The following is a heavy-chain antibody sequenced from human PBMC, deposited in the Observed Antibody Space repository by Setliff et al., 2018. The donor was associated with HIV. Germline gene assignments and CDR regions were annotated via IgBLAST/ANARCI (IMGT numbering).Heavy chain of an antibody. CDR2: IYTSGST. V-gene: IGHV4-61*02. Sequence: SETLSLTCTVSGGSMSSGSYFWSWIRQPAGKGLEWIGRIYTSGSTDHNPSLKSRVTISLDTPKNQLSLNLKSVTAADTAVYYCATSLNGDSEPWYFDFWGRGSLVTVS. J-gene: IGHJ2*01. D-gene: IGHD4-17*01. CDR3: ATSLNGDSEPWYFDF. CDR1: GGSMSSGSYF.